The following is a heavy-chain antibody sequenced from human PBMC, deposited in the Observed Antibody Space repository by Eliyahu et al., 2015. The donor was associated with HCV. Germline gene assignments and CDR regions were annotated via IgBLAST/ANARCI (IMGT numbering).Heavy chain of an antibody. CDR3: ARGGRYDWENYRYSFLDN. Sequence: QVQLVQSGAEVQKPGASVKVSCKXSGYTFTGYYLHWVRQAPGQGLEWMAWINPNNGDTYYAQRFKGRVTMTRDTSISTAYMELSSLRFDDRAVYYCARGGRYDWENYRYSFLDNWGQGTLVTVSP. D-gene: IGHD3-16*02. V-gene: IGHV1-2*02. J-gene: IGHJ4*02. CDR1: GYTFTGYY. CDR2: INPNNGDT.